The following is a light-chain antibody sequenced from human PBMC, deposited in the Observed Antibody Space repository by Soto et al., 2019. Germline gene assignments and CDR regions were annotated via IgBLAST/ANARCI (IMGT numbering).Light chain of an antibody. CDR2: DAS. V-gene: IGKV1-5*01. Sequence: DGPMTQSPSTLSASVGDRVTITCRASQSISGWLAWYQQKPGKAPKLLIYDASSLESGVPSRFSGSGSGTEFTLTISSLQPNDFATYYCQQYNSYWTFGQGTKVDIK. CDR3: QQYNSYWT. CDR1: QSISGW. J-gene: IGKJ1*01.